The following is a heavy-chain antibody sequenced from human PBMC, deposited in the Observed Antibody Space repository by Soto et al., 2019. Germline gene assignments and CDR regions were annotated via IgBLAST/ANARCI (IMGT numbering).Heavy chain of an antibody. D-gene: IGHD3-3*01. CDR1: GFTFSSYA. CDR2: ISGSGGST. V-gene: IGHV3-23*01. Sequence: EVQLLESGGGLVQPGGSLRLSCAASGFTFSSYAMSWVRQAPGKGLEWVSAISGSGGSTYYADSVKGRFTISRDNSKNTLYPQMNSLRAEDTAVYYCAKNGLRFLEWLMWWGQGTLVTVSS. CDR3: AKNGLRFLEWLMW. J-gene: IGHJ4*02.